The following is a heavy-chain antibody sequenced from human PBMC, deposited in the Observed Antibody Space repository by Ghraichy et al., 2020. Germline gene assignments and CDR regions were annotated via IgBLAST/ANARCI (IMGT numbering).Heavy chain of an antibody. J-gene: IGHJ3*02. D-gene: IGHD3-22*01. V-gene: IGHV1-8*01. CDR1: GYTFTSYD. CDR3: AAVYYYDSSGYPLGSDAFDI. CDR2: MNPNSGNT. Sequence: ASVKVSCKASGYTFTSYDINWVRQATGQGLEWMGWMNPNSGNTGYAQKFQGRVTMTRNTSISTAYMELSSLRSEDTAVYYCAAVYYYDSSGYPLGSDAFDIWGQGTMVTVSS.